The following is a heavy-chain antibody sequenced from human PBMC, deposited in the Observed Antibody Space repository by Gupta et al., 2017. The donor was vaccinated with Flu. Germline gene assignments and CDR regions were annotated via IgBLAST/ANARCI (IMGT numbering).Heavy chain of an antibody. CDR1: GFRFRRYG. CDR2: IASDGSHK. D-gene: IGHD2-2*01. CDR3: AKDGPWTASCPYYCYYMDV. J-gene: IGHJ6*03. V-gene: IGHV3-30*18. Sequence: QLVESGGGVVHLGASLRLSCAASGFRFRRYGLHWVRQAPGKGLEWVADIASDGSHKDYADSVRGRFTISRDNSKNTLSLEMDSLRVEDTGVYYCAKDGPWTASCPYYCYYMDVWGKGTTVTVSS.